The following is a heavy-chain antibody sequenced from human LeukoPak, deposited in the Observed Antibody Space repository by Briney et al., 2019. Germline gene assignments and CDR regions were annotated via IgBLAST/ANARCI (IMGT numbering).Heavy chain of an antibody. CDR2: IHYSGST. CDR1: CDYVSSHY. D-gene: IGHD2/OR15-2a*01. V-gene: IGHV4-59*02. CDR3: ARDYWQGVLIDY. J-gene: IGHJ4*02. Sequence: SEILSLTCSVSCDYVSSHYCRWSRQPPGKGLEWIGYIHYSGSTNYNPSLKSRVTISGDTSKNQFSLKLSSVTAADTAVYYCARDYWQGVLIDYWGQGTLVTVSS.